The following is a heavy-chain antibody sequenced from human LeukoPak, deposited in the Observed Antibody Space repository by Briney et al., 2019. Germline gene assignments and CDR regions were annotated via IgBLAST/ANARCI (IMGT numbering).Heavy chain of an antibody. Sequence: GESLKISCKGSGYSFTSYWIGWVRQMPGKGLEWMGIIYPGDSDTRYSPSFQGQVTISADKSTRPPYLHWSSLKASDTAMYYCARHQDYDSGSYGFDPWGQGTLVTVSS. CDR2: IYPGDSDT. CDR1: GYSFTSYW. D-gene: IGHD3-10*01. J-gene: IGHJ5*02. V-gene: IGHV5-51*01. CDR3: ARHQDYDSGSYGFDP.